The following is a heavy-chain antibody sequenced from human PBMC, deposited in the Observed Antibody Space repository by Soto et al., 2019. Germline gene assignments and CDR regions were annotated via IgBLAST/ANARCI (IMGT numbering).Heavy chain of an antibody. CDR3: ARHAYSSSWYSYYYYYMDV. J-gene: IGHJ6*03. D-gene: IGHD6-13*01. V-gene: IGHV4-61*05. CDR1: GGSISSSSYY. Sequence: PSETLSLTCTVSGGSISSSSYYWGWIRQPPGKGLEWIGYIYYSGSTNYKTSLKSRVTISVDTSKNQFSLKLSSVTAADIVLYYFARHAYSSSWYSYYYYYMDVWGKGTTVTVS. CDR2: IYYSGST.